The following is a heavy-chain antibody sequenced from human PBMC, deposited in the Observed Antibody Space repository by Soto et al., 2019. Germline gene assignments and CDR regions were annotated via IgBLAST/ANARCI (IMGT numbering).Heavy chain of an antibody. D-gene: IGHD3-3*01. J-gene: IGHJ4*02. CDR1: GFTFSNAW. CDR2: IKSKTDGGTT. Sequence: GGSLRLSCAASGFTFSNAWMSWVRQAPGKGLEWVGRIKSKTDGGTTDDDAPVKGRFTIYRADSKNTLYLQMNSLKTEDPAAYYCTTDRTYYDFWSGYYYGRDYWGQGTLVTVSS. CDR3: TTDRTYYDFWSGYYYGRDY. V-gene: IGHV3-15*01.